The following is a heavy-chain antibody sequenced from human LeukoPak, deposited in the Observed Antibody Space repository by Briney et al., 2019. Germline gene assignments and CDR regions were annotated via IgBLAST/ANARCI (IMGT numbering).Heavy chain of an antibody. J-gene: IGHJ4*02. Sequence: GGSLRLSCAASGFTFSSYWMSWVRQAPGKGLEWVSAISGSGGSTYYADSVKGRFTISRDNSKNTLYLQMNSLRAEDTAVYYCAKDATYYYGSGGPPDYWGQGTLVTVSS. CDR2: ISGSGGST. CDR1: GFTFSSYW. CDR3: AKDATYYYGSGGPPDY. V-gene: IGHV3-23*01. D-gene: IGHD3-10*01.